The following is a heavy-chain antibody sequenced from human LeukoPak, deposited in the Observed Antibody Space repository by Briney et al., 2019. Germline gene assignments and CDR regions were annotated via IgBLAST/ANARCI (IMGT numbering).Heavy chain of an antibody. CDR1: GYTFTSYY. CDR3: ARGVVITPTPIIYYFDY. D-gene: IGHD3-22*01. J-gene: IGHJ4*02. V-gene: IGHV1-46*01. Sequence: ASVKVSCKASGYTFTSYYMHWVRQAPGQGLEWMGIINPSGGSTSYAQKFQGRVTMTRDTSTSTVYMELSSLRSEDTAVYYCARGVVITPTPIIYYFDYWGQGTLVTVSS. CDR2: INPSGGST.